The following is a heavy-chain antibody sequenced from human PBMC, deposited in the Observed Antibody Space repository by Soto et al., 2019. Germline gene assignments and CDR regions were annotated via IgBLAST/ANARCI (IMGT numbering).Heavy chain of an antibody. Sequence: QVQLQQWGAGLLKPSETLSLTCAVYGGSFSGYYWSWIRQPPGKGLEWIGEINHSGSTNYNPSLKSRVTISVDTSKNQFSLKLSSVTAADTAVYYCARGGNGYSAYYFDYWGQGTLVTVSS. CDR2: INHSGST. J-gene: IGHJ4*02. D-gene: IGHD5-18*01. V-gene: IGHV4-34*01. CDR3: ARGGNGYSAYYFDY. CDR1: GGSFSGYY.